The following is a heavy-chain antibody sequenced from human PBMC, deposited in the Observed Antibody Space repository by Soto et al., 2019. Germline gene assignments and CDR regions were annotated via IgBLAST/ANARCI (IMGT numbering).Heavy chain of an antibody. V-gene: IGHV1-3*01. D-gene: IGHD6-19*01. Sequence: ASVKVSCKASGYTFTSYAIHWVRQAPGQRLEWMGWINAANGNTKYSQKFQGRVTITRDTSASTAYMEMSSLRSEDTAVYYCARVAVAGTRVDYWGQGTLVTVSS. J-gene: IGHJ4*02. CDR2: INAANGNT. CDR3: ARVAVAGTRVDY. CDR1: GYTFTSYA.